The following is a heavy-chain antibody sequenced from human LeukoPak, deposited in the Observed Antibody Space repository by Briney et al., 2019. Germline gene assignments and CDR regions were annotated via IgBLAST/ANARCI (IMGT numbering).Heavy chain of an antibody. CDR3: ARSGTRLGTDFDY. CDR2: ISDGSRYT. Sequence: GGSLRLSCEASGFTFSRYSMDWVRQAPGKGLEWVSSISDGSRYTYYADSVRGRFTISRDSARNSLYLQMNGLRPEDTAMYYCARSGTRLGTDFDYWGQGTLVTVSS. J-gene: IGHJ4*02. D-gene: IGHD3-16*01. CDR1: GFTFSRYS. V-gene: IGHV3-21*01.